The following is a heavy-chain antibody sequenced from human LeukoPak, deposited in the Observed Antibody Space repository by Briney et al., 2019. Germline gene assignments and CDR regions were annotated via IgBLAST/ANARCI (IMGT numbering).Heavy chain of an antibody. CDR2: IRTTGNII. CDR1: EFTFSNYE. V-gene: IGHV3-48*03. D-gene: IGHD3-16*01. J-gene: IGHJ5*02. CDR3: AIVPQLLLWEVNWFDP. Sequence: GGSLRLSCAASEFTFSNYEMYWARQAPGKGLESVSYIRTTGNIIHYGDSVKGLYTISRDNAKNSLYLQMNSLRGEDTAFYYCAIVPQLLLWEVNWFDPWGQGTLVTVSS.